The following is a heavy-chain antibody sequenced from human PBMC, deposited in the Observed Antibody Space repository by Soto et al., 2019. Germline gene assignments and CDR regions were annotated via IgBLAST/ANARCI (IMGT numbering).Heavy chain of an antibody. D-gene: IGHD6-13*01. Sequence: EVQLVESGGGVVRPGGSLRLSCAASGFTFDDFGLSWVRQAPGKGLEWGSGITWNGGSTGYADSVKGRFTISRDNAKNSPSLQMDSLRAEDTALYHCAGDGGVATAVDAFDIWGQGTMVTVSS. CDR2: ITWNGGST. CDR1: GFTFDDFG. J-gene: IGHJ3*02. V-gene: IGHV3-20*01. CDR3: AGDGGVATAVDAFDI.